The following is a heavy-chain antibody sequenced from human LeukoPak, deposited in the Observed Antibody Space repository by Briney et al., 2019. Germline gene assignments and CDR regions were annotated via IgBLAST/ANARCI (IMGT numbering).Heavy chain of an antibody. J-gene: IGHJ1*01. CDR2: IATGGYTL. CDR1: GFSFSDTY. D-gene: IGHD2/OR15-2a*01. V-gene: IGHV3-11*01. Sequence: PGGSLRLSCAASGFSFSDTYMSWIRQAPGKGLEWIAYIATGGYTLDYADSVRGRFTVSRDNAKNSLYLQMNSLRVEDTAVYYCGTSSFYGQPWGQGNLVTVSS. CDR3: GTSSFYGQP.